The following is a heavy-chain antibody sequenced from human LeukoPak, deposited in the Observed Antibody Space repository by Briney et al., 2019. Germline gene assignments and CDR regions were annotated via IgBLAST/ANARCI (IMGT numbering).Heavy chain of an antibody. CDR1: GFTFSNYR. J-gene: IGHJ4*02. D-gene: IGHD3-3*01. V-gene: IGHV3-74*01. CDR2: INSDGSST. CDR3: ARDYDFWSGFFDY. Sequence: GGSLRLSCAASGFTFSNYRMHWVRQAPGKGLVWVSRINSDGSSTSYADSVKGRFTISRDNAKNTLSLQMNSLRAEDTAVYYCARDYDFWSGFFDYWGQGTLVTVSS.